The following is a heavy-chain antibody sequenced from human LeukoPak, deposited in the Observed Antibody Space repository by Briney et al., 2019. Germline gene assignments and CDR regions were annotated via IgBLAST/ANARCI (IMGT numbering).Heavy chain of an antibody. CDR1: GGSLSGYY. J-gene: IGHJ4*02. CDR3: ARDVYCGGDCSYFDS. CDR2: IYSSGST. V-gene: IGHV4-59*01. Sequence: SETLSLTCTVSGGSLSGYYWSCTRQPPGEGLEWIVYIYSSGSTNYNPPLKSRVTLSLDTSRNQFSLKLTSVTAADTAVYYCARDVYCGGDCSYFDSWGQGTLVTVSS. D-gene: IGHD2-21*02.